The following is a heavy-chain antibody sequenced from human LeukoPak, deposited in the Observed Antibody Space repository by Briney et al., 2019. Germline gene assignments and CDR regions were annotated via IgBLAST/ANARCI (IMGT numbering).Heavy chain of an antibody. CDR1: GGTFSSYA. V-gene: IGHV1-69*04. J-gene: IGHJ4*02. CDR2: IIPILGIA. Sequence: GASVKVSCKASGGTFSSYAISWVRQAPGQGLEWMGRIIPILGIANYAQKFQGRVTITADKSTSTAYMELSSLRSEDMAVYYCARVGSGNPPYWGQGTVVTVSS. D-gene: IGHD4-23*01. CDR3: ARVGSGNPPY.